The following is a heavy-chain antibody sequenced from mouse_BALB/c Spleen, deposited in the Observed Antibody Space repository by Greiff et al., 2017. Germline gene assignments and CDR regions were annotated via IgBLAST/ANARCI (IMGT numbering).Heavy chain of an antibody. CDR1: GFTFSSFG. J-gene: IGHJ4*01. CDR3: ARWGYYGSSSMDY. Sequence: EVKLVESGGGLVQPGGSRKLSCAASGFTFSSFGMHWVRQAPEKGLEWVAYISSGSSTIYYADTVKGRFTISRDNPKNTLFLQMTSLRSEDTAMYYCARWGYYGSSSMDYWGQGTSVTVSS. V-gene: IGHV5-17*02. D-gene: IGHD1-1*01. CDR2: ISSGSSTI.